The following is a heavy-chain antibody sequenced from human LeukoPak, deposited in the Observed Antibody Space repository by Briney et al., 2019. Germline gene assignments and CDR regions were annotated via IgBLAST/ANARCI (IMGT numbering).Heavy chain of an antibody. D-gene: IGHD3-3*01. CDR1: GFTFSDYY. J-gene: IGHJ3*02. CDR2: ISSSGSTI. Sequence: GGSLRLSCAASGFTFSDYYMSWIRQAPGKGLEWVSYISSSGSTIYYADSVKGRFTISRDNAKNSLYLQMNSLRAEDTAVYYCAREGRGYYDFWSGYYPDAFDIWGQGTMVTVSS. CDR3: AREGRGYYDFWSGYYPDAFDI. V-gene: IGHV3-11*01.